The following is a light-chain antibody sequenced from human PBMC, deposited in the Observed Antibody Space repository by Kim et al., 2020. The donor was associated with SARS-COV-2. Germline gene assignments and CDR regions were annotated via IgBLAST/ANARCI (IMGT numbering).Light chain of an antibody. CDR3: QAWDSSYVV. CDR1: KFGDEY. V-gene: IGLV3-1*01. J-gene: IGLJ2*01. CDR2: QDG. Sequence: ESPGQTANITCTGDKFGDEYASWYQQKPGLSPVLVIYQDGKRHSGIPERFSGSNSGNTATLTISGTQSMDEAGYYCQAWDSSYVVFGGGTQLTVL.